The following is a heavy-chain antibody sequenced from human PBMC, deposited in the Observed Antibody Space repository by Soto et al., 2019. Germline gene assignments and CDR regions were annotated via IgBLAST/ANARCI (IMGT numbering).Heavy chain of an antibody. D-gene: IGHD3-22*01. Sequence: GGSMRLSCAASGFTFSSYAMHWVRQAPGKGLEWVAVISYDGSNKYYADSVKGRFTISRDNSKNTLYLQMNSLRAEDTAVYYCARGLLSGHQRHYGMDVWGQGTTVTVSS. CDR3: ARGLLSGHQRHYGMDV. CDR2: ISYDGSNK. CDR1: GFTFSSYA. V-gene: IGHV3-30-3*01. J-gene: IGHJ6*02.